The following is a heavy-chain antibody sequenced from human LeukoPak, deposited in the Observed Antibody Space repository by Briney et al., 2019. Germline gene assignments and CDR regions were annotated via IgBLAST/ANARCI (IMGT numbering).Heavy chain of an antibody. CDR2: ISSSGSTI. V-gene: IGHV3-11*04. D-gene: IGHD3-3*01. CDR1: GFTFSDYY. CDR3: ARDSPDFWSGYYRPNFDY. Sequence: GGSLRLSCAASGFTFSDYYMSWIRQAPGKGLEWVSYISSSGSTIYYADSVKGRFTISRDNAKNSLYLQMNSLRAEDTAVYYCARDSPDFWSGYYRPNFDYWGQGTLVTVSS. J-gene: IGHJ4*02.